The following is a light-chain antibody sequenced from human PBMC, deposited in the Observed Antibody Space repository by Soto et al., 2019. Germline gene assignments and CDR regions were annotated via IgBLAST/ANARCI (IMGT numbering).Light chain of an antibody. CDR2: RNN. J-gene: IGLJ2*01. Sequence: QSVLTQPTSASGTPGQRVTISCSGSSSNIGSNYVYWYQQLPGTAPKLLIYRNNQRPSGVPDRFSGSKSGTSASLAISGLRYEDEADYYCAAWDDSVVVFGGGTKLTVL. CDR3: AAWDDSVVV. CDR1: SSNIGSNY. V-gene: IGLV1-47*01.